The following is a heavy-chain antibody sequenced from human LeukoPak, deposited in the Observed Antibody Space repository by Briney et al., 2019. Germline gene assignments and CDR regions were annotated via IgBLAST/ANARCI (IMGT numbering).Heavy chain of an antibody. V-gene: IGHV4-59*01. CDR3: AALWFGDPETPHDY. J-gene: IGHJ4*02. CDR2: IYYSGST. CDR1: GGSISSYY. Sequence: FETLSLTCTVSGGSISSYYWSWIRQPPGKGLEWIGYIYYSGSTNYNPSLKSRVTISVDTSKNQFSLKLSSVTAADTAVYYCAALWFGDPETPHDYWGQGTLVTVSS. D-gene: IGHD3-10*01.